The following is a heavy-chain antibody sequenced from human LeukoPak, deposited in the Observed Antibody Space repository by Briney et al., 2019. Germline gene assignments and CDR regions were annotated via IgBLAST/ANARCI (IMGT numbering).Heavy chain of an antibody. CDR1: GFTFSSYW. Sequence: GGSLRLSCVASGFTFSSYWMHWVRQDPRKGLVWVSRINGDGRNINYADSVRGRFTISRDNAKNTLYLQMNTLRVEDTAVYYCTRDLMDYDVSTGLHHYYMDIWGQGTTVTVSS. CDR2: INGDGRNI. D-gene: IGHD3-9*01. CDR3: TRDLMDYDVSTGLHHYYMDI. J-gene: IGHJ6*02. V-gene: IGHV3-74*01.